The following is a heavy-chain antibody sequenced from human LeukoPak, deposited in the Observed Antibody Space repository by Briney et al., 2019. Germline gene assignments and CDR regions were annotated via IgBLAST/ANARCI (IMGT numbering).Heavy chain of an antibody. Sequence: GRSLRLSCAASGFTFSSYGMHWVRQAPGKGLEWVAVIWYDGSNKYYADSVKGRFTISRDNSKNTLYLQMNSLRAEDTAVYYCARDQSGLLWFGGNYYDYWGQGTLVTVSS. D-gene: IGHD3-10*01. CDR2: IWYDGSNK. V-gene: IGHV3-33*01. CDR1: GFTFSSYG. J-gene: IGHJ4*02. CDR3: ARDQSGLLWFGGNYYDY.